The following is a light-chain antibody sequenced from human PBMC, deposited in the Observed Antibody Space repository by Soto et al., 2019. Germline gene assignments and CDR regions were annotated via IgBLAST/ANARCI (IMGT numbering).Light chain of an antibody. CDR1: DSDVGGYNY. V-gene: IGLV2-11*01. CDR2: DVS. CDR3: CSYAGSFVA. J-gene: IGLJ2*01. Sequence: QSALTQPCSVSGSPGQSVTFSCTGTDSDVGGYNYVSWYQQHPGKAPKLMISDVSKRPSGVPDRFSGSKSGNTASLTISGLQAEDEADYCCCSYAGSFVAFGGGTKLTVL.